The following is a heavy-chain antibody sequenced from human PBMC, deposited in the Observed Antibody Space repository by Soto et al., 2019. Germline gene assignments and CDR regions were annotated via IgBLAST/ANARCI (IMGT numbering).Heavy chain of an antibody. CDR1: GGSISSYY. J-gene: IGHJ4*02. CDR3: ARDPGSWYFDS. CDR2: VYYSGST. Sequence: SETLSLTCTVSGGSISSYYWSWIRQPPGKGLELIGYVYYSGSTNYNPSLRSRVDISVDTSKNQLSLKMSSVTAADTAVYYCARDPGSWYFDSWGQGILVTVS. V-gene: IGHV4-59*01. D-gene: IGHD3-10*01.